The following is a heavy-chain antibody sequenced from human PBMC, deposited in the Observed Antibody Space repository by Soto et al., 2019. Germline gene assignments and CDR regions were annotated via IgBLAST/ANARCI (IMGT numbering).Heavy chain of an antibody. CDR1: GGTFSSYA. CDR2: IIPIFGTA. Sequence: SVKVSCKASGGTFSSYAISWVRQAPGQGLEWMGGIIPIFGTANYAQKFQGRVTITADESTSTAYMELSSLRSEDTAVYYCARASCSGGSCYSSSYGMDVWGQGTTVTVSS. CDR3: ARASCSGGSCYSSSYGMDV. J-gene: IGHJ6*02. D-gene: IGHD2-15*01. V-gene: IGHV1-69*13.